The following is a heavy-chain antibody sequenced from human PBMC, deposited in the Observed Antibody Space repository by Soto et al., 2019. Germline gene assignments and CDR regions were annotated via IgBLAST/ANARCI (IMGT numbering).Heavy chain of an antibody. J-gene: IGHJ6*03. CDR1: GYTLTELS. CDR3: ATKSRYDFWSGSQPDYYYYMDV. CDR2: FDPEDGET. D-gene: IGHD3-3*01. Sequence: ASVKVSCKVSGYTLTELSMHWVRQAPGKGLEWMGGFDPEDGETIYAQKFQGRVTMTEDTSTDTAYMELSSLRSEDTAVYYCATKSRYDFWSGSQPDYYYYMDVWGKGTTVTVSS. V-gene: IGHV1-24*01.